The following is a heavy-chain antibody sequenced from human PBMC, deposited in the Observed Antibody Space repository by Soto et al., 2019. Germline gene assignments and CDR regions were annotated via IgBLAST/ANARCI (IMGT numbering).Heavy chain of an antibody. Sequence: EVQLMESGGGLVQPGGSLRLSCASSGFTLSMSAVNWVRQAPGKGLKWVSYISDSGDRTYYADSVKGRFTISRDRSKNTVSLQMDSLRAEDTAVYYCAKDRGIIVKAGDAFDVWGQGTKVTVSS. V-gene: IGHV3-23*01. CDR2: ISDSGDRT. D-gene: IGHD3-16*02. CDR3: AKDRGIIVKAGDAFDV. CDR1: GFTLSMSA. J-gene: IGHJ3*01.